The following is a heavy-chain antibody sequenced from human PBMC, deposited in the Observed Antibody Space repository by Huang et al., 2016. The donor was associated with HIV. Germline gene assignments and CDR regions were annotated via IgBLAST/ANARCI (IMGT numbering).Heavy chain of an antibody. CDR1: GFTFSSYA. V-gene: IGHV3-30-3*01. D-gene: IGHD3-16*02. J-gene: IGHJ6*03. Sequence: QVQLVESGGGVVQPGRSLRLSCAASGFTFSSYAMHWVRQATGKGLGGVAVISYDGSNKDYADSVKGRFTSSRDNSKNTLYLQMNSLRAEDTAVYYCARDAYYDYVWGSYRKYYYYYMDVWGKGTTVTVSS. CDR2: ISYDGSNK. CDR3: ARDAYYDYVWGSYRKYYYYYMDV.